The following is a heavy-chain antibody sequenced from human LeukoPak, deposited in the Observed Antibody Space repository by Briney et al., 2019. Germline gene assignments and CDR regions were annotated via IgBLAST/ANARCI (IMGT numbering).Heavy chain of an antibody. J-gene: IGHJ4*02. Sequence: PGGSLRLSCAASGFTFSSYGMHWVRQAPGKGLEWVAPISYDGTNTYYADSVKGRFTISRDNSKDTLYLQMDSLRPDDTAVYYCAKVPNTGWHGAFDYWGQGTLVTVSS. CDR2: ISYDGTNT. D-gene: IGHD6-19*01. V-gene: IGHV3-30*18. CDR1: GFTFSSYG. CDR3: AKVPNTGWHGAFDY.